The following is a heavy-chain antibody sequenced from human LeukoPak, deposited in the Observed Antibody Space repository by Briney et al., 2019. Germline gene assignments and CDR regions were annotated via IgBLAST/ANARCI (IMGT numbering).Heavy chain of an antibody. D-gene: IGHD6-19*01. V-gene: IGHV4-39*01. CDR1: GGSISSRNYY. J-gene: IGHJ4*02. CDR3: ARLPVAVLGDYFDY. CDR2: IYYSGST. Sequence: PSETLSLTCSVSGGSISSRNYYWGWIRQPPGKKLEWIGSIYYSGSTYYNPSLRSRVTISVDTSKNQFSLKLSSVTAADTAVYYCARLPVAVLGDYFDYWGQGTLVTVSS.